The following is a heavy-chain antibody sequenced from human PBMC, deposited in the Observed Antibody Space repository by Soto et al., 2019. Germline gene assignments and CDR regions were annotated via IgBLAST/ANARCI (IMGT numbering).Heavy chain of an antibody. J-gene: IGHJ4*02. CDR2: VYSSGTT. V-gene: IGHV4-4*07. D-gene: IGHD2-2*01. CDR1: GNSINIYG. CDR3: ARDIGSYAYAEGY. Sequence: SETLSLTCSVSGNSINIYGWSSIMQPAGKGLEWIGRVYSSGTTDYNPSLNSRATMSVETSKNQFSLKLTSVTAADTAVYYCARDIGSYAYAEGYWGQGIQVTVSS.